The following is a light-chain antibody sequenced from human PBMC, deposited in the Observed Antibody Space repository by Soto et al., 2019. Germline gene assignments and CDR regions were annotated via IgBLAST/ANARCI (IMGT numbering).Light chain of an antibody. CDR1: QSVSSSY. Sequence: EIVLTQSPATLSLSPGERATLSCRASQSVSSSYLAWYQQKPGKAPRLLIYGASNRATGIPDRFSGSGSGTDFTLTISRLEPEDFAMYFCQQYVSSPQTFGQGTKVDIK. J-gene: IGKJ1*01. CDR3: QQYVSSPQT. V-gene: IGKV3-20*01. CDR2: GAS.